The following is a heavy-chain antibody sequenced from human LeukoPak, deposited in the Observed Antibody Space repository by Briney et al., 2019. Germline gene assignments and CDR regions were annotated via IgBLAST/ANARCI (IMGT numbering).Heavy chain of an antibody. V-gene: IGHV5-51*01. J-gene: IGHJ3*02. CDR2: IYPGDSDT. D-gene: IGHD4-17*01. CDR1: GYSFTSYW. Sequence: PGESLKISCQGSGYSFTSYWIGWVRQMPGKGLEWMGIIYPGDSDTRYSPSFQVQVTISADKSISTAYLQWSSLKASDSAMYYCAGHLRDYGDYSDAFDIWGQGTMVTVSS. CDR3: AGHLRDYGDYSDAFDI.